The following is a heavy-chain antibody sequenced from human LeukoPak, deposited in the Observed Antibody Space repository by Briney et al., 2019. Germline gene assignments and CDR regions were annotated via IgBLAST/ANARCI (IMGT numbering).Heavy chain of an antibody. J-gene: IGHJ4*02. CDR3: TRDLPYSSSWESIDY. D-gene: IGHD6-13*01. Sequence: ASVKVSCKASGGTFSSYAISWVRQAPGQGLEWMGGIIPIFDTATYAQKFQGRVTITADESTSTVYMELRSLRSDDTAVYYCTRDLPYSSSWESIDYWGQGTLVTVSS. CDR1: GGTFSSYA. CDR2: IIPIFDTA. V-gene: IGHV1-69*13.